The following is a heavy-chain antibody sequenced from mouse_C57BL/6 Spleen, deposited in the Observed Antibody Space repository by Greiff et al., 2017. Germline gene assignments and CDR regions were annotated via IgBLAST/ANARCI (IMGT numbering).Heavy chain of an antibody. D-gene: IGHD4-1*01. CDR2: VDPNSGGT. CDR3: ARERVLTGTGYYFDY. CDR1: GYTFTSYW. Sequence: QVQLQQPGAELVKPGASVKLSCKASGYTFTSYWMHWVKQRPGRGLEWIGRVDPNSGGTKYNEQFKSKATLTVDTPSSTAYMQLSSLTSEDSAVYYCARERVLTGTGYYFDYWGQGTTLTVSS. V-gene: IGHV1-72*01. J-gene: IGHJ2*01.